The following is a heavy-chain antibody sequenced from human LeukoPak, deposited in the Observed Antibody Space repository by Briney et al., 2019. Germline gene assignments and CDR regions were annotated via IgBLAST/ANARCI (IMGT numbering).Heavy chain of an antibody. CDR1: GGSISSYH. V-gene: IGHV4-59*01. D-gene: IGHD4-17*01. CDR3: ARGGTTVTTSALRGRHYYGMDV. CDR2: IYYSGST. J-gene: IGHJ6*02. Sequence: PSETLSLTCTVSGGSISSYHWSWIRQPPGKGLEWIGYIYYSGSTNYNPSLKSRVTISVDTSKNQFSLKLSSVTAADTAVYYCARGGTTVTTSALRGRHYYGMDVWGQGTMVTVSS.